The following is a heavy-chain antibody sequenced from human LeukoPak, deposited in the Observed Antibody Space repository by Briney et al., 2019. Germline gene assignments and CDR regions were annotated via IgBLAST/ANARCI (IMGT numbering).Heavy chain of an antibody. V-gene: IGHV1-46*01. CDR1: GYTFTSYY. Sequence: ASVKVSCKASGYTFTSYYMHWVRQAPGQGLEWMGIINPSGGSTSYAQKFQGRVTMARDMSTSTVYMELSSLRSEDTAVYYCARSPYYDFWSGYYNNWFDPWGQGTLVTVSS. J-gene: IGHJ5*02. CDR3: ARSPYYDFWSGYYNNWFDP. CDR2: INPSGGST. D-gene: IGHD3-3*01.